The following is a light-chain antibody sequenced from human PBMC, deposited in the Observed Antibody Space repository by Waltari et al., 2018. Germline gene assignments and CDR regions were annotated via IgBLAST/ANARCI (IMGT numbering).Light chain of an antibody. J-gene: IGKJ4*01. CDR1: QSVLYSSNKVNY. V-gene: IGKV4-1*01. CDR3: QQHFTTPLT. CDR2: RAH. Sequence: DIVMTQSPDSLAVSLGERATINCKSSQSVLYSSNKVNYLAWYQQKPGQPPKLLIYRAHIRESGVPDRFSGSGSGTDFTLTISSLQAEDVAVYYCQQHFTTPLTFGGGTKVEIK.